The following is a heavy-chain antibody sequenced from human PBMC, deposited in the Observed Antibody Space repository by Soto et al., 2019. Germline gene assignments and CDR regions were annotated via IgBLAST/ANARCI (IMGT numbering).Heavy chain of an antibody. CDR1: GFTFNTYS. CDR2: ISSSSSNI. Sequence: GGSLRLSCAASGFTFNTYSMNWVRQAPGKGLEWVSSISSSSSNIYYADSVKGRFTISRDNAKNSLYLQMNSLRAEDTAVYYCARDPPNYGMDVWGQGTTVTVSS. CDR3: ARDPPNYGMDV. V-gene: IGHV3-21*01. J-gene: IGHJ6*02.